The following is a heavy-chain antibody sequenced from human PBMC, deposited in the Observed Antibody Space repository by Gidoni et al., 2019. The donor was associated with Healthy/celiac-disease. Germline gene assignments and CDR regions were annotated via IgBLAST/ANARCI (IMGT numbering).Heavy chain of an antibody. J-gene: IGHJ3*02. CDR1: GFTFSSYG. V-gene: IGHV3-33*01. Sequence: QVQLVESGGGVVQPGRSLRLSCAASGFTFSSYGMHWVRQAPGKGLEWVAVIWYDGSNKYYADSVKGRFTISRDNSKNTLYLQMNSLRAEDTAVYYCARSDTAMVTLDAFDIWGQGTMVTVSS. CDR3: ARSDTAMVTLDAFDI. D-gene: IGHD5-18*01. CDR2: IWYDGSNK.